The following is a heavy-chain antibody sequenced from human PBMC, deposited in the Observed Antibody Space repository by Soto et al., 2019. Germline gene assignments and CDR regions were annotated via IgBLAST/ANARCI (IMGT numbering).Heavy chain of an antibody. J-gene: IGHJ3*01. CDR3: ASCTMVRGDTVHAFDL. CDR1: GFTFSDYY. Sequence: QVQLVESGGGLVKPGGSLRLSCAASGFTFSDYYMSWIRQAPGKGLEWVSYISSSGSTIYYADSVKGRFTISRDNAKNSLYLEMNSLRTEDTAVYYCASCTMVRGDTVHAFDLWGQGTMVTVSS. CDR2: ISSSGSTI. V-gene: IGHV3-11*01. D-gene: IGHD3-10*01.